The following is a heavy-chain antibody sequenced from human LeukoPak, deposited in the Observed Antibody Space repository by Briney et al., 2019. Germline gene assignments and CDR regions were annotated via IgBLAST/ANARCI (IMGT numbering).Heavy chain of an antibody. CDR3: ARVVVGAIGGYYYYMDV. V-gene: IGHV1-69*13. Sequence: ASVKVSCKASGYTFTTYDISRVRQAPGHGLEWMGGIIPIFGTANYAQKFQGRVTITADESTSTAYMELSSLRSEDTAVYYCARVVVGAIGGYYYYMDVWGKGTTVTISS. CDR2: IIPIFGTA. D-gene: IGHD1-26*01. CDR1: GYTFTTYD. J-gene: IGHJ6*03.